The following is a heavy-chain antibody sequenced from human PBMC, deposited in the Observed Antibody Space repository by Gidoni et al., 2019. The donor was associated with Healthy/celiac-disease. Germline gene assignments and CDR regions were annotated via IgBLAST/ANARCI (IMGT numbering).Heavy chain of an antibody. J-gene: IGHJ2*01. Sequence: QVQLQQWGAGLLKPSETLSLTCAVYGGSFSGYYWSWIRQPPGKGLEWIGEINHSGSTNYNPSLKSRVTISVDTSKNQFSLKLSSVTAADTAVYYCARGWRVRAAAVYFDLWGRGTLVTVSS. CDR3: ARGWRVRAAAVYFDL. CDR2: INHSGST. CDR1: GGSFSGYY. D-gene: IGHD6-13*01. V-gene: IGHV4-34*01.